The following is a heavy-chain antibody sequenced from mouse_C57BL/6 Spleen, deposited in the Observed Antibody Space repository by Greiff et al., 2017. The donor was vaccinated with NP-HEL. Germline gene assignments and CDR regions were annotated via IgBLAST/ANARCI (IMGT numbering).Heavy chain of an antibody. CDR3: ARHWITTAMDY. CDR1: GFTFSSYG. V-gene: IGHV5-6*01. D-gene: IGHD1-1*01. J-gene: IGHJ4*01. Sequence: EVQLVESGGDLVKPGGSLKLSCAASGFTFSSYGMSWVRQTPDKRLEWVATISSGGSYTYYPDSVKGRFTISRDNAKNTLYLQMSSLKSEDTSMYYWARHWITTAMDYWGQGTSVTVSS. CDR2: ISSGGSYT.